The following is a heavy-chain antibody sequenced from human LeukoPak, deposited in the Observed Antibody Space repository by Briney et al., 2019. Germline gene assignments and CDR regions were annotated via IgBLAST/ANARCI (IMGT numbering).Heavy chain of an antibody. CDR1: GFTFSSYE. CDR3: ARDLSVYSAN. V-gene: IGHV3-48*03. D-gene: IGHD5/OR15-5a*01. J-gene: IGHJ4*02. Sequence: PGGSLRLSCAASGFTFSSYEMNWVRQAPGKGLEWVSYISSSGSTIHYADSVKGRFTISRDNAKNSLYLQMNSLRAEDTAVYYCARDLSVYSANWGQGTLVTVSS. CDR2: ISSSGSTI.